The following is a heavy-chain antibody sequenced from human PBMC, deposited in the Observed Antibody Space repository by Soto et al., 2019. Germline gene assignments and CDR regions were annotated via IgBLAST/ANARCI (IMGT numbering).Heavy chain of an antibody. Sequence: PGGSLRLSCAASAFTFSNYAMNWVRQAPGEGLEWISAIRGSGGSTYYADSVKGRFTISRDNSKNTLYLQMNSLRAEDTAAYYCAKAPTATFLSGPHYFDYWGQGTLVTVSS. D-gene: IGHD3-3*02. CDR1: AFTFSNYA. CDR3: AKAPTATFLSGPHYFDY. CDR2: IRGSGGST. J-gene: IGHJ4*02. V-gene: IGHV3-23*01.